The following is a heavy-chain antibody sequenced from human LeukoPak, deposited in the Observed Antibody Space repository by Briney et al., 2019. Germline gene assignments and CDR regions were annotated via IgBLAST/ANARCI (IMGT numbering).Heavy chain of an antibody. CDR3: ARSLDTSYALYYYYYGMDV. CDR1: GGSISSGGYY. D-gene: IGHD2-2*01. CDR2: IYYSGST. J-gene: IGHJ6*02. Sequence: SETLSLTCTVSGGSISSGGYYWSWIRQHPGKGLEWIGYIYYSGSTYYNPSLKSRVTISVDTSKNQFSLKLSFVTAADTAVYYCARSLDTSYALYYYYYGMDVWGQGTTVTVSS. V-gene: IGHV4-31*03.